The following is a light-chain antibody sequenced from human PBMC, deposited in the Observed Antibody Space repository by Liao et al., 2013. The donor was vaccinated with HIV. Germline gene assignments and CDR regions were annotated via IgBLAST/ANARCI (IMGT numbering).Light chain of an antibody. CDR2: HDT. CDR1: KLGDKY. V-gene: IGLV3-1*01. J-gene: IGLJ2*01. CDR3: QVWDSANDHPI. Sequence: SYELTQPPSVSVSPGQTASITCSGDKLGDKYACWYQQKPGQSPVLVIYHDTERPSGIPERFSGSNSGNTATLTISEVDAGDEADYYCQVWDSANDHPIFGGGTKLTVL.